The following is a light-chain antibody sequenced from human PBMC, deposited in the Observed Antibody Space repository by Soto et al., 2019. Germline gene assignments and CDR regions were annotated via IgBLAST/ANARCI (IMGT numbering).Light chain of an antibody. J-gene: IGKJ1*01. V-gene: IGKV1-39*01. CDR2: GAS. CDR1: QSISTY. CDR3: QQTYSTPWT. Sequence: DIQMTQSPSFLSASVGDRVTITCWASQSISTYLNWYQQKPGKAPKLRIDGASTLQSAVPSRFTGSGSETDFTLTISSLQPEDFATYHCQQTYSTPWTFGQGTKVEIK.